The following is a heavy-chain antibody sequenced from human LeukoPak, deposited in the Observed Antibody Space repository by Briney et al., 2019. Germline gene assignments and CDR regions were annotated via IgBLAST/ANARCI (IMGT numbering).Heavy chain of an antibody. CDR3: ARGIRDRGNYN. Sequence: GGSLRLSCAASGFTFSSYAMSWVRQAPGKGLEWVSAISGSGGSTYYADSVKGRFTISRDNSKDTLYLQMNSLRAEDTAVYYCARGIRDRGNYNWGQGTLVTVSS. V-gene: IGHV3-23*01. CDR1: GFTFSSYA. D-gene: IGHD1-7*01. J-gene: IGHJ4*02. CDR2: ISGSGGST.